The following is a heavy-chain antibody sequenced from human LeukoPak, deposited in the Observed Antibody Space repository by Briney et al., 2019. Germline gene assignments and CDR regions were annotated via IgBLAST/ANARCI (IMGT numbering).Heavy chain of an antibody. CDR2: IDPSSTYI. V-gene: IGHV3-21*01. D-gene: IGHD3-22*01. CDR3: AKGGHYDSSGYFGPSGY. CDR1: GFTFRSYS. J-gene: IGHJ4*02. Sequence: GGSLRLSCAASGFTFRSYSMNWVRQAPGKGLEWVSAIDPSSTYIYYADSVKGRFTISRDNSKNTLYLQMNSLRAEDTAVYYCAKGGHYDSSGYFGPSGYWGQGTLVTVSS.